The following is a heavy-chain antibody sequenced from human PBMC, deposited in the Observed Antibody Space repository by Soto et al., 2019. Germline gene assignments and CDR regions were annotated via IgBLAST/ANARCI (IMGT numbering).Heavy chain of an antibody. D-gene: IGHD6-6*01. CDR1: GYTFTRNG. CDR3: ARGWIAARPWAFDI. Sequence: SVKVSCKTSGYTFTRNGISWVRQAPGQGLEWMGGIIPIFGTANYAQKFQGRVTITADESTSTAYMELSSLRSEDTAVYYCARGWIAARPWAFDIWGQGTMVTVSS. V-gene: IGHV1-69*13. CDR2: IIPIFGTA. J-gene: IGHJ3*02.